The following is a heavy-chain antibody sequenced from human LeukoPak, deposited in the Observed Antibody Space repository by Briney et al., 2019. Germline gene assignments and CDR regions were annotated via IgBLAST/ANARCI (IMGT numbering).Heavy chain of an antibody. CDR3: ARGVPTYYYDSSGYFDY. Sequence: SQTLSLTCAVSGGSISSGGYSWSWIRQPPGKGLEWIGYIYHSGSTYYNPSLRSRVTISVDRSRNQFSLKLSSVTAADTAVYYCARGVPTYYYDSSGYFDYWGQGTLVTVSS. D-gene: IGHD3-22*01. V-gene: IGHV4-30-2*01. CDR2: IYHSGST. J-gene: IGHJ4*02. CDR1: GGSISSGGYS.